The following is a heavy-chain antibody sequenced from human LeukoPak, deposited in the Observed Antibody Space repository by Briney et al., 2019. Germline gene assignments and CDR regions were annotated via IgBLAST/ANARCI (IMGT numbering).Heavy chain of an antibody. CDR1: GFSFTNYW. Sequence: AESLMIFCTGSGFSFTNYWIGWVRHMARERLELMVIIYTGDSATRYSPSFQGQVTISADNTIRTAYLQWSSLKASDTAMYYCARYCSGGTCHQGIDYWGQGTLVTVSS. CDR3: ARYCSGGTCHQGIDY. J-gene: IGHJ4*02. CDR2: IYTGDSAT. D-gene: IGHD2-15*01. V-gene: IGHV5-51*01.